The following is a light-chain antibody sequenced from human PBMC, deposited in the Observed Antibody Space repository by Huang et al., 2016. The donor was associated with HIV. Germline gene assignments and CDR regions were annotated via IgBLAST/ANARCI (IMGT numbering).Light chain of an antibody. Sequence: EIVLPQSPGTLSLSPRERAALSCRASQNITNNFLAWYQQKSVQPPRLLIYGAYSRASGSPDRFSGSGSGTDFTLTISRLEPQDSAVYYCQQYLKSPLTFGGGTNVEI. CDR3: QQYLKSPLT. V-gene: IGKV3-20*01. J-gene: IGKJ4*01. CDR1: QNITNNF. CDR2: GAY.